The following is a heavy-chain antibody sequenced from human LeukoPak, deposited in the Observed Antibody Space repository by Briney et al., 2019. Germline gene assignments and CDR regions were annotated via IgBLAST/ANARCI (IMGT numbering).Heavy chain of an antibody. D-gene: IGHD2-2*02. J-gene: IGHJ4*02. CDR1: GFTFSSYW. CDR2: IKQDGSER. V-gene: IGHV3-7*01. Sequence: GGSLRLSCAASGFTFSSYWMSWVRQAPGKGLEWVANIKQDGSERYYVDSVKGRFTISRDNAKNSLYLQMNSLRAEDTAVYYCARDGPILYHDYWGQGTLVTVSS. CDR3: ARDGPILYHDY.